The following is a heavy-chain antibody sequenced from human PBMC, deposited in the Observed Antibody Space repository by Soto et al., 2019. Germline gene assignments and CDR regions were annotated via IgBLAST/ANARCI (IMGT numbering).Heavy chain of an antibody. CDR1: GGSISSYY. D-gene: IGHD6-13*01. V-gene: IGHV4-59*01. J-gene: IGHJ4*02. CDR2: IYYSGST. Sequence: SLTCTVSGGSISSYYWSWIRQPPGKGLEWIGYIYYSGSTNYNPSLKSRVTISEDTSKNQFSLKLSSVTAADTAVYYCARGAAAGAFDYWGQGTLVTVSS. CDR3: ARGAAAGAFDY.